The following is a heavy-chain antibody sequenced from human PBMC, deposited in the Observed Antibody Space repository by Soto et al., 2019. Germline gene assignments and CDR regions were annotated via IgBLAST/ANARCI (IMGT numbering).Heavy chain of an antibody. CDR2: VSPYNGDT. CDR1: GYTFTTYG. CDR3: AREVGHMDV. J-gene: IGHJ6*02. Sequence: QVQLVQSGAEVKKPGASVKVSCKAFGYTFTTYGINWVRQAPGQGLEWMGWVSPYNGDTTYAQKVQGRVTMTTDKSTRTAYLELRSLRSDDTAVYYCAREVGHMDVWGQGTTVTVSS. V-gene: IGHV1-18*04.